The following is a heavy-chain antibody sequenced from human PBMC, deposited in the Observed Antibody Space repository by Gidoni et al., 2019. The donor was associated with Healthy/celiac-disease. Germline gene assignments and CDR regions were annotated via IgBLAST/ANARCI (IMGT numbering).Heavy chain of an antibody. J-gene: IGHJ6*02. D-gene: IGHD1-26*01. CDR3: ARDLTVEWELLIHYYYYGMDV. V-gene: IGHV6-1*01. CDR2: TYYRSKWYN. Sequence: QVQLQQSGPGLVKPSQTLSLTCALPGDSVSSNSAAWNWIRQSPSRGLELLGRTYYRSKWYNDDAVSVKSRITINPDTSKNQFSLQLNSVTPEDTAVYYCARDLTVEWELLIHYYYYGMDVWGQGTTVTVSS. CDR1: GDSVSSNSAA.